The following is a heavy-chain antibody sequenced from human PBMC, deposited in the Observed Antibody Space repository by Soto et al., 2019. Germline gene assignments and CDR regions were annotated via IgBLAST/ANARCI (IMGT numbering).Heavy chain of an antibody. V-gene: IGHV4-31*03. J-gene: IGHJ6*02. CDR1: GGSISGGGYY. CDR3: ATWFGETPRHYYYYGMDV. Sequence: TSETLSLTCTVSGGSISGGGYYWSWIRQHPGKGLEWIGYIYYSGSTYYNPSLKSRVTISVDTSNNQFSLKLSTVTAADTAVYYCATWFGETPRHYYYYGMDVWGQGTTVTVSS. CDR2: IYYSGST. D-gene: IGHD3-10*01.